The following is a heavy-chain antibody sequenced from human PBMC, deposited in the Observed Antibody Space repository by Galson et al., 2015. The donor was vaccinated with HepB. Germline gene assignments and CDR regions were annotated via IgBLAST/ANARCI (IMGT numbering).Heavy chain of an antibody. Sequence: SLRLSCAASGFTFSNYAMNWVRQAPEKGLEWVSSVSGSGGKTYNADSVKGRFIVSRDNSKNTRYLQMNSLRAEDTAVYYCAKDTFPGTGWYQEYDYWGQGTLVTVSS. D-gene: IGHD6-19*01. CDR1: GFTFSNYA. CDR2: VSGSGGKT. V-gene: IGHV3-23*01. J-gene: IGHJ4*02. CDR3: AKDTFPGTGWYQEYDY.